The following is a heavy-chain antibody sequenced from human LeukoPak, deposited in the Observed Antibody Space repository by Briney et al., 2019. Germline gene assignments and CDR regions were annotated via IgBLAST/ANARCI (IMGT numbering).Heavy chain of an antibody. J-gene: IGHJ3*02. V-gene: IGHV3-7*01. Sequence: GGSLRLSCAASGFTFSSYWMSWVRQTLGKGLEGVAYIKQDGSERYYVDSVKGRFTISRDNAKNSLYLQMNSLRAEDTAVYYCARDIEALDIWGQGTMVSVSS. CDR3: ARDIEALDI. CDR2: IKQDGSER. D-gene: IGHD3-16*02. CDR1: GFTFSSYW.